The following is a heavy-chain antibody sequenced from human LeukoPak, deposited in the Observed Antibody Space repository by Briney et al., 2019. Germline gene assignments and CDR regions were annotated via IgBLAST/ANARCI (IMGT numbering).Heavy chain of an antibody. CDR2: ISSSSSYI. CDR1: GFTFSSYS. J-gene: IGHJ4*02. Sequence: PGGSLRLSCAASGFTFSSYSMNWVRQAPGKGLEWVSSISSSSSYIYYADSVKGRFTISRDNAKNSLYLQMNSLRAEDTAVYYCARGSSYSSGWYYFDYWGQGTQVTVSS. CDR3: ARGSSYSSGWYYFDY. D-gene: IGHD6-19*01. V-gene: IGHV3-21*01.